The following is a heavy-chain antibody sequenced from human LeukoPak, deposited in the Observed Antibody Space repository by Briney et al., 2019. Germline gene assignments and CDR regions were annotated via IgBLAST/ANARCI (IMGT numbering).Heavy chain of an antibody. CDR2: IYYSGST. CDR1: GGSISSGDYY. Sequence: SETLSLTCTVSGGSISSGDYYWSWIRQPPGKGLEWIGYIYYSGSTYYNPSLKSRVTISVDTSKNQFSLKLSSVTAADTAVYYCVGSVNCGGDCYRNYWGQGTLVTVSS. V-gene: IGHV4-30-4*08. D-gene: IGHD2-21*01. CDR3: VGSVNCGGDCYRNY. J-gene: IGHJ4*02.